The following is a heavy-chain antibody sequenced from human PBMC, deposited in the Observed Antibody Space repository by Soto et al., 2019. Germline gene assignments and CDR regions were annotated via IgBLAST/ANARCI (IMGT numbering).Heavy chain of an antibody. CDR1: GGSISSSSYY. D-gene: IGHD3-10*01. J-gene: IGHJ5*02. Sequence: LSLPFTVSGGSISSSSYYWGWIRQPPGKGLEWIGSIYYSGSTYYNPSLKSRVTISVDTSKNQFSLKLSSVTAADTAVYYCARHRGWFGELENWFDPWGQGTLVTVS. V-gene: IGHV4-39*01. CDR2: IYYSGST. CDR3: ARHRGWFGELENWFDP.